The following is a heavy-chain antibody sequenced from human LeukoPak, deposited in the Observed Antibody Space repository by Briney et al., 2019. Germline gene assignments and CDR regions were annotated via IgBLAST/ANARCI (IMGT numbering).Heavy chain of an antibody. D-gene: IGHD2/OR15-2a*01. CDR2: ISSSGGTT. CDR3: ARGRIIRGTSSSYYGMDV. Sequence: PGGSLRLSCAASGFTFSSYVMHWVRQAPGKGLEYVSGISSSGGTTYYANSVEGRFTISRDNSKNTLSLQMGSLRVEDMAVYYCARGRIIRGTSSSYYGMDVWGQGTTVTVSS. V-gene: IGHV3-64*01. CDR1: GFTFSSYV. J-gene: IGHJ6*02.